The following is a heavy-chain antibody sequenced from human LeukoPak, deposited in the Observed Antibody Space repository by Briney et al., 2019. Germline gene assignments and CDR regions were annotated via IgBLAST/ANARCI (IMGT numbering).Heavy chain of an antibody. CDR3: ARQVVPQHDILTGSRYYYYMDV. CDR2: IYYSGST. Sequence: SETLSLTCTVSGGSISSSSYYWGWIRQPPGKRLEWIGSIYYSGSTYYNPSLKSRVTISVDTSKNQFSLQLNSVTPEDTAVYYCARQVVPQHDILTGSRYYYYMDVWGKGTTVTISS. V-gene: IGHV4-39*01. D-gene: IGHD3-9*01. J-gene: IGHJ6*03. CDR1: GGSISSSSYY.